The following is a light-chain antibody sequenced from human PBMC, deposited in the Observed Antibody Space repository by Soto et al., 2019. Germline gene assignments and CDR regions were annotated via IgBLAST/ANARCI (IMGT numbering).Light chain of an antibody. CDR2: KAS. Sequence: DIQMTQSPSTLSVSVGDRVTITCRASQSISSWLAWYQQKPGKAPKLLIYKASSLESGDPSRFSGSGSGTEFTLTISSLQPDDFATYYCQQYNSYLYTFGQGTKLEIK. CDR3: QQYNSYLYT. CDR1: QSISSW. J-gene: IGKJ2*01. V-gene: IGKV1-5*03.